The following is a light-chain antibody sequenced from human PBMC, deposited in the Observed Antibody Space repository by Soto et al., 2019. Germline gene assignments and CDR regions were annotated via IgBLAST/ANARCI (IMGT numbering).Light chain of an antibody. CDR3: YSYEGSSTFYV. CDR1: SSDVGSFNL. CDR2: EVS. J-gene: IGLJ1*01. Sequence: QSVLTQPASVSGSPGQSITISCTGTSSDVGSFNLVSWYQLHPGKAPKFMIYEVSKRPSGVSNRFSGSKSGNTASLTISGLQADDVAYYYCYSYEGSSTFYVCESGTRVT. V-gene: IGLV2-23*02.